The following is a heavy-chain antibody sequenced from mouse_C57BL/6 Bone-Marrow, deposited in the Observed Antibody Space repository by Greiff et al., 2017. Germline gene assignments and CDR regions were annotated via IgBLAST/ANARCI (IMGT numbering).Heavy chain of an antibody. V-gene: IGHV5-9-1*02. D-gene: IGHD1-1*01. CDR1: GFTFSSYA. Sequence: DVQLVESGEGLVKPGGSLKLSCAASGFTFSSYAMPWVRQTPEKRLEWVAYISSGGDYTYYADTVKGRFTISRDNARNTLYLQMSSLKSEDTAMYYCTRVYCGSSYWYFDVWGTGTTVTVSS. CDR2: ISSGGDYT. J-gene: IGHJ1*03. CDR3: TRVYCGSSYWYFDV.